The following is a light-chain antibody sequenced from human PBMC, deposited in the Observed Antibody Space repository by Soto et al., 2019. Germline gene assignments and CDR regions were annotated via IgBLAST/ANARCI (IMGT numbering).Light chain of an antibody. CDR3: QQYNTWRSIT. CDR2: GAS. CDR1: QSISSN. J-gene: IGKJ5*01. Sequence: EIVMTQSPATLSVSPGERATLSCRASQSISSNLGWYQQRPGQAPRLLIYGASTRATGIPARFSGSGSGTEFPLTISSLQSEDFAVYYCQQYNTWRSITFGQGTRLEIK. V-gene: IGKV3-15*01.